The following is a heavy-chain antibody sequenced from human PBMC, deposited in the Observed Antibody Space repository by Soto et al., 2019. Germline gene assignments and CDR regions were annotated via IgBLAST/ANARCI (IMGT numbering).Heavy chain of an antibody. D-gene: IGHD1-1*01. Sequence: QVQLVQSGAEVKKPGASVKVSCKASGYTFTSYGISWVRQTPGQGLEWMGWISAYNGNTNYAQKLQGRVTMTTDTSTSTVYMELRSLRSDDTAVYYCAWYSGRCYYFDYWGQGTLVTVSS. V-gene: IGHV1-18*01. CDR3: AWYSGRCYYFDY. CDR2: ISAYNGNT. CDR1: GYTFTSYG. J-gene: IGHJ4*02.